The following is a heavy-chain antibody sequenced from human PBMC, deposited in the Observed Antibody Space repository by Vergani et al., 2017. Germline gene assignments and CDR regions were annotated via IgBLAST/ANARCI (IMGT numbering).Heavy chain of an antibody. V-gene: IGHV3-74*01. Sequence: EVQLVESGGGFLQPGGSLRLSCAGSGFTFSNNWMHWVRQAPGKGLEWVSRINSDGSSTSYADSVKGRFTISRDNAKNTLYLQMNSLGAEDTAVYYCGRELGIPWGQGTLVTVSS. CDR2: INSDGSST. CDR1: GFTFSNNW. J-gene: IGHJ5*02. D-gene: IGHD3-16*01. CDR3: GRELGIP.